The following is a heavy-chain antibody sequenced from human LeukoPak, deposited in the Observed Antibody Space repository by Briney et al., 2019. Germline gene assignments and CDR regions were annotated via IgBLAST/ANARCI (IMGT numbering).Heavy chain of an antibody. D-gene: IGHD2-2*01. V-gene: IGHV4-4*02. CDR3: ARAGAKYCSSTSCYVEWFDP. J-gene: IGHJ5*01. Sequence: SGTLSLTCAVSGGSISSSNWWSWVRQPPGKGLEWIGEIYHSGSTNYNPSLKSRVTISVDKSKNQFSLKLSSVTAADTAVYYCARAGAKYCSSTSCYVEWFDPWGQGTLVTVSS. CDR1: GGSISSSNW. CDR2: IYHSGST.